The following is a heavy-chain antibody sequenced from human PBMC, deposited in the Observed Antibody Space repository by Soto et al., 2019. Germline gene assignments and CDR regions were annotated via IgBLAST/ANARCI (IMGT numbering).Heavy chain of an antibody. CDR3: SRGILV. D-gene: IGHD5-18*01. Sequence: QVQLQESGPGLVKPSQTLSLTCTVSGGSINSGGYCWSWIRQHPGKGLDWIGCISYGGSTSYNPSLKSGXTISVDTSKNQFSLKLTSVTAADTAVYYCSRGILVWGQGALITVSS. CDR2: ISYGGST. CDR1: GGSINSGGYC. J-gene: IGHJ4*02. V-gene: IGHV4-31*03.